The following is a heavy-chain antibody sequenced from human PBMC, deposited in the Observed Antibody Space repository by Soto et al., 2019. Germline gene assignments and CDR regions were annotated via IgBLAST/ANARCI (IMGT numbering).Heavy chain of an antibody. D-gene: IGHD1-7*01. CDR2: IKQDGSEK. J-gene: IGHJ4*02. CDR1: GFTFSSYW. Sequence: PGGSLRLSCAASGFTFSSYWMSWVRQAPGKGLEWVANIKQDGSEKYYVDSVKGRFTISRDNAENSLYLQMNSLRAEDMAVYYCARDLGWNSHRNFDYWGQGXLVTVYS. V-gene: IGHV3-7*03. CDR3: ARDLGWNSHRNFDY.